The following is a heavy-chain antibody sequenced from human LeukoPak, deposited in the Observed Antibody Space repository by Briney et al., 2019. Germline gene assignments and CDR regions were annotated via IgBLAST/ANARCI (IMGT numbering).Heavy chain of an antibody. V-gene: IGHV3-30-3*01. CDR2: ISYDGSNK. Sequence: RSLRLSCAASGFTSSSYAMHWVRQAPGKGLEWVAVISYDGSNKYYADSVKGRFTISRDNSKNTLYLQMNSLGAEDTAVYYCARDPVAGYYFDYWGQGTLVTVSS. D-gene: IGHD6-19*01. J-gene: IGHJ4*02. CDR3: ARDPVAGYYFDY. CDR1: GFTSSSYA.